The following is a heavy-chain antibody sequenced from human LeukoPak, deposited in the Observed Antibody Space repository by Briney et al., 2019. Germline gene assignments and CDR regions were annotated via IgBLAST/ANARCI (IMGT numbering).Heavy chain of an antibody. CDR3: XXGGSXRQLVREARDPGVAFDI. CDR1: GGSIXSGGYY. D-gene: IGHD6-13*01. CDR2: XXXXXXX. Sequence: ASETLSLTCTVSGGSIXSGGYYWSWIRQHPGKXXXXXXXXXXXXXXXYNPSLXXXXTXXVDTSKNQFSLKLSSVTAADTAVYXCXXGGSXRQLVREARDPGVAFDIWGQGTMVTVSS. J-gene: IGHJ3*02. V-gene: IGHV4-39*07.